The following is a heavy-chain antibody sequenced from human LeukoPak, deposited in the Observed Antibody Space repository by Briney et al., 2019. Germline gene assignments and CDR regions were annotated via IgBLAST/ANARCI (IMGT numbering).Heavy chain of an antibody. V-gene: IGHV4-59*08. CDR3: ARVTAAAGMGY. D-gene: IGHD6-13*01. J-gene: IGHJ4*02. CDR1: GGSISSYY. CDR2: IYYSGST. Sequence: TASETLSLTCTVSGGSISSYYWSWIRQPPGKGLEWIGYIYYSGSTNYNPSLKSRVTISVDTSKNQFSLKLSSVTAADTAVYYCARVTAAAGMGYWGQGTLVTVSS.